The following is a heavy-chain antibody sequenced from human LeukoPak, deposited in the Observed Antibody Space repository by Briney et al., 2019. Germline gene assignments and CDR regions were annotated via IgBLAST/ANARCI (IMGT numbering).Heavy chain of an antibody. J-gene: IGHJ3*02. CDR1: GYTFASLY. Sequence: ASVKVSCKASGYTFASLYMHWVRQAPGQGLEWMGVINPSCGSTTYAQKFQGRVTMTRDTSTSTDYMELTSLRSEDTAVYYCARDGGNSAESFDIWGQGTIVTVSS. CDR2: INPSCGST. D-gene: IGHD4-23*01. CDR3: ARDGGNSAESFDI. V-gene: IGHV1-46*01.